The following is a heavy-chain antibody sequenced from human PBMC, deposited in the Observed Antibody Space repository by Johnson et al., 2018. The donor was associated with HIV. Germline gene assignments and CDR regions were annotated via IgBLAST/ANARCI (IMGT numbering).Heavy chain of an antibody. CDR3: ARLIVGAPGAFDI. Sequence: HVQLVESGGGVVQPGRSLRLSCAASGFTFSNYPMHWVRQAPGKGLEWVAVISFDGSNKYYADSVKGRFTISRDNSKNTLYLQMNSLRAEDTALYYCARLIVGAPGAFDIWGQGTMVTVSS. J-gene: IGHJ3*02. V-gene: IGHV3-30*04. CDR2: ISFDGSNK. D-gene: IGHD1-26*01. CDR1: GFTFSNYP.